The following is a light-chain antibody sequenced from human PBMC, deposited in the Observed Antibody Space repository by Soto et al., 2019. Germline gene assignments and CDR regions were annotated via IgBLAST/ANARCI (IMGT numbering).Light chain of an antibody. CDR2: NSY. CDR1: SSNIGSKT. Sequence: QSVLTQPPSASGTPGQRVTISCSGSSSNIGSKTVNWYKQLPGTVPKLLIYNSYQRPSGVADRFSASKSGTSASLAISGLQSEEGADYFCSSWDASLNGYVFGTGTKVTVL. V-gene: IGLV1-44*01. CDR3: SSWDASLNGYV. J-gene: IGLJ1*01.